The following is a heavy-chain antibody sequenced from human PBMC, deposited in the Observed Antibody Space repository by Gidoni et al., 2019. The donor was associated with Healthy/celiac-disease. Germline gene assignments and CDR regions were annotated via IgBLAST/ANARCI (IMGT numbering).Heavy chain of an antibody. V-gene: IGHV3-30-3*01. D-gene: IGHD3-9*01. Sequence: QVQLVESGGGVVQPGRSLRLSCAASGFTFSSYAMHWVRQAPGKGLEWVAVISYDGSNKYYADSVKGRFTISRDNSKNTLYLQMNSLRAEDTAVYYCARDATIRYFDWSPYFDYWGQGTLVTVSS. CDR1: GFTFSSYA. CDR2: ISYDGSNK. J-gene: IGHJ4*02. CDR3: ARDATIRYFDWSPYFDY.